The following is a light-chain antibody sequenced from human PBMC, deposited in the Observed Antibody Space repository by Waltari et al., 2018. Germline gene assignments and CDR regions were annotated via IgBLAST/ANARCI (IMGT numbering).Light chain of an antibody. CDR2: GAS. CDR3: QHYVRLPAT. Sequence: SLSPGERATLSCRASQSVSRSLAWYQQKPGQAPKLLIHGASTRATGIPDRFTGSGSGTDFSLTISSLEPEDFAINFCQHYVRLPATFGQGTKVEIK. CDR1: QSVSRS. V-gene: IGKV3-20*01. J-gene: IGKJ1*01.